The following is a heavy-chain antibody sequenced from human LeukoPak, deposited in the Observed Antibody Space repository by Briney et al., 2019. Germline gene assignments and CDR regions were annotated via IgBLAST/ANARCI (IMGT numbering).Heavy chain of an antibody. CDR3: ARLPVVPATIDY. Sequence: SETLSLTCAVCGGSFSGYYWSWIRQPPGKGLEWIGEINHSGSTNYNPSLKSRVTISVDTSKNQFSLKLSSVTAADTAVYYCARLPVVPATIDYWGQGTLVTVSS. CDR1: GGSFSGYY. D-gene: IGHD2-2*01. CDR2: INHSGST. J-gene: IGHJ4*02. V-gene: IGHV4-34*01.